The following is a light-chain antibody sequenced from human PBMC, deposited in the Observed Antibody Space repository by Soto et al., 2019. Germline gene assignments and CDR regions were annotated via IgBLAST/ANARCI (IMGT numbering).Light chain of an antibody. J-gene: IGKJ1*01. V-gene: IGKV3-15*01. CDR3: LHYNDWPRWT. CDR1: QSVSSD. CDR2: GAS. Sequence: ETVLSQSPATLSPSPGERATLCCRASQSVSSDLAWYQQVPGQAPRLLIFGASSRATGIPARFSGSGSGTEFTLTISSLQSEDFAVYYCLHYNDWPRWTFGQGTKVDIK.